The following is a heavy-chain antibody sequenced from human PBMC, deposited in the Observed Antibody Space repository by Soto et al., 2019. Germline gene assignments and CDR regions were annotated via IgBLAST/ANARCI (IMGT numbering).Heavy chain of an antibody. D-gene: IGHD6-6*01. V-gene: IGHV4-4*07. CDR2: IYTSGST. CDR1: GGSISSYY. Sequence: KPSETLSLTCTVSGGSISSYYWSWIRQPAGKGLEWIGRIYTSGSTNYNPSLKSRVTMSVDTSKNQFSLKLSSVTAADTAVYYCARDRRSGPYSSSPDWFDPWGQGTLVTVSS. J-gene: IGHJ5*02. CDR3: ARDRRSGPYSSSPDWFDP.